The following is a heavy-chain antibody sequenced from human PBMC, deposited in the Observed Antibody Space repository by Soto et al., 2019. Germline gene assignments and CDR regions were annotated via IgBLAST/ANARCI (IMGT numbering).Heavy chain of an antibody. CDR1: GGTFSSYA. J-gene: IGHJ5*02. CDR2: IIPIFGTA. CDR3: ARAHTNKDIVVINRFDP. Sequence: SVKVSCKASGGTFSSYAISWVRQAPGQGLEWMGGIIPIFGTANYAQKFQGRVTITADESTSTAYMELSSLRSEDTAVYYCARAHTNKDIVVINRFDPWGQGTLVTVSS. D-gene: IGHD2-2*01. V-gene: IGHV1-69*13.